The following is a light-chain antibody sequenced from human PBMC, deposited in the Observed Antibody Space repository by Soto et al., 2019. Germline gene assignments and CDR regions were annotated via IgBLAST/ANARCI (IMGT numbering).Light chain of an antibody. CDR2: DVS. J-gene: IGLJ2*01. Sequence: QSALTQPASVSGSPGQSITISCTGTSSDVGGYNYVSWYQQHPGKAPKLMIYDVSNRPSGVSNRFSGSKSGNTASLTTSGLQAEDEAHYYCTSYTSSSTYVVFGGGTKLTVL. CDR1: SSDVGGYNY. V-gene: IGLV2-14*01. CDR3: TSYTSSSTYVV.